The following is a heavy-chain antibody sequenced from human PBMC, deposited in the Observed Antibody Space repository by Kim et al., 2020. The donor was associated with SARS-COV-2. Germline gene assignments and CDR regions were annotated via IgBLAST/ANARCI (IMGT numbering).Heavy chain of an antibody. CDR1: GFTFSSYS. Sequence: GGSLRLSCAASGFTFSSYSMNWVRQAPGKGLEWVSCISSSSSYIYYADSVKGRFTMSRDNAKNSLYLQMNSLRAEDTAVYYCARVIQTGGSFSEAAMALGYYYYYGMDVWGQGTTVTVSS. J-gene: IGHJ6*02. CDR2: ISSSSSYI. D-gene: IGHD5-18*01. V-gene: IGHV3-21*01. CDR3: ARVIQTGGSFSEAAMALGYYYYYGMDV.